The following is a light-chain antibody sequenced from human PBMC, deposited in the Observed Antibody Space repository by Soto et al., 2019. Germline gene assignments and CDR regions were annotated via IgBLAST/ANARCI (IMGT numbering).Light chain of an antibody. CDR2: SAS. Sequence: ESVLTQYPDTLSLPHGERATLSCRASQSVSSSHLAWYQQKPGQAPRLLIYSASSRATGIPDRFSGSGSGTDFTLTISRLEPEDFAVYSCQRYGGFGQGTKVDIK. CDR3: QRYGG. CDR1: QSVSSSH. V-gene: IGKV3-20*01. J-gene: IGKJ1*01.